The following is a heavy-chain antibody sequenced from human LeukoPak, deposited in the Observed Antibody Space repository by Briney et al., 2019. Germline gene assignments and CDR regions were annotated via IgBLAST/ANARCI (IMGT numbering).Heavy chain of an antibody. Sequence: KPGGSLTLSCAASGFTFSDYYMTWIRQAPGKGLEWVSYISSSSSHINYAESVKGRFTISRENAKSSLYLEMNSLRVGDTAVYYCVRGGVWGLSSNWLESWGQGTLVIVSS. V-gene: IGHV3-11*06. CDR2: ISSSSSHI. CDR3: VRGGVWGLSSNWLES. J-gene: IGHJ5*01. D-gene: IGHD7-27*01. CDR1: GFTFSDYY.